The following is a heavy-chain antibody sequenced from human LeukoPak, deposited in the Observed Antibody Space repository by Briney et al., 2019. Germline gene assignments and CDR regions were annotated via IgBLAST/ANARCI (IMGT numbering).Heavy chain of an antibody. V-gene: IGHV3-48*03. CDR2: ISSSGSTI. D-gene: IGHD2-15*01. Sequence: GGSLRLSCAASGFTFSSYEMNWVRQAPGKGLEWVSYISSSGSTIYYADSVKGRFTISRDNAKNSLYLQMNSLRAEDTAVYYCARVGSVYCSGGSCYAAYYYYYMDVWGKGTTVTISS. CDR1: GFTFSSYE. J-gene: IGHJ6*03. CDR3: ARVGSVYCSGGSCYAAYYYYYMDV.